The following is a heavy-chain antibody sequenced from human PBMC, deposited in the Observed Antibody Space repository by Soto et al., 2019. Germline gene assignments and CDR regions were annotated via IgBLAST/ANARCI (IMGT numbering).Heavy chain of an antibody. V-gene: IGHV1-69*13. CDR1: GGTFSSYA. CDR3: ARRGPELYASRRYYCYYGMDV. Sequence: AASVKVSCKASGGTFSSYAISWVRQAPGQGLEWMGGIIPIFGTANYAQKFQGRVTITADESTSTAYMELSSLRSEDTAVYYCARRGPELYASRRYYCYYGMDVWGQGTTVTVSS. D-gene: IGHD2-8*01. J-gene: IGHJ6*02. CDR2: IIPIFGTA.